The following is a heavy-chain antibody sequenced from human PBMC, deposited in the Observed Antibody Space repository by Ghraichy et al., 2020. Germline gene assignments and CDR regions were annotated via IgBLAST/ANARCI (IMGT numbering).Heavy chain of an antibody. CDR1: GFTFSNAW. V-gene: IGHV3-15*01. D-gene: IGHD2-2*02. CDR2: IKSKTDGGTT. J-gene: IGHJ4*02. Sequence: GGSLRLSCAASGFTFSNAWMSWVRQAPGKGLEWVGRIKSKTDGGTTDYAAPVKGRFTISRDDSKNTLYLQMNSLKTEDTAVYYCTTGYCSSTSCYTDFDYWGQGTLVTVSS. CDR3: TTGYCSSTSCYTDFDY.